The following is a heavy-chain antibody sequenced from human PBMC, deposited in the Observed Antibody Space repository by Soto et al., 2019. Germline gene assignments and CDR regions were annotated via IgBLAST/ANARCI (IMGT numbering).Heavy chain of an antibody. D-gene: IGHD5-12*01. CDR1: GYTFTSYG. J-gene: IGHJ6*03. V-gene: IGHV1-18*01. CDR2: ISAYNGNT. CDR3: ARKALRGVATKWVAGPAGYYYYMDV. Sequence: ASVKVSCKASGYTFTSYGISWVRQAPGQGLEWMGWISAYNGNTNYAQKLQGRVTMTTDTSTSTAYMELRSLRSDDTAVYYCARKALRGVATKWVAGPAGYYYYMDVWGKGTTVTVSS.